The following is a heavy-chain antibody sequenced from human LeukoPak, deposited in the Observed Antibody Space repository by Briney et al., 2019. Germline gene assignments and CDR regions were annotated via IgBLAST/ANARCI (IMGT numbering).Heavy chain of an antibody. CDR2: IYYSGST. V-gene: IGHV4-39*01. J-gene: IGHJ4*02. CDR3: ARQGKDTTGYLFFDN. D-gene: IGHD3-9*01. CDR1: GGSITSGSYY. Sequence: TSETLSLTCTVSGGSITSGSYYWGWIRQPPGRRLEWIGSIYYSGSTYYNPPLKSRVTVSVDTSKNQFSLKLSSVTAADTAVYYCARQGKDTTGYLFFDNWGQGTLVTVSS.